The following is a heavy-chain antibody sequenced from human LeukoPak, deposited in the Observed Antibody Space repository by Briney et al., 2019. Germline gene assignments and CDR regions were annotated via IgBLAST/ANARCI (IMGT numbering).Heavy chain of an antibody. Sequence: GGSLRLSCAASGFTFSNAWMNWVRQAPGKGLEWVSYISSSSSTIYFADSVKGRFTISRDNAKNPLHLQTNSLRDEDTAVYYCARNLIAVAGELDYWGQGTLVTVSS. CDR1: GFTFSNAW. CDR3: ARNLIAVAGELDY. D-gene: IGHD6-19*01. V-gene: IGHV3-48*02. CDR2: ISSSSSTI. J-gene: IGHJ4*02.